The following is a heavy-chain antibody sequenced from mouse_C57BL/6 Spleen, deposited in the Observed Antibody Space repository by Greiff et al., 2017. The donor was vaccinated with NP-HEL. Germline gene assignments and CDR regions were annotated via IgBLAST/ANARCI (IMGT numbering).Heavy chain of an antibody. CDR3: ARSGITTVVSDY. V-gene: IGHV1-22*01. CDR1: GYTFTDYN. D-gene: IGHD1-1*01. CDR2: INPNNGGT. J-gene: IGHJ2*01. Sequence: SGPELVKPGASVKMSCKASGYTFTDYNMHWVKQSHGKSLEWIGYINPNNGGTSYNQKFKGKATLTVNKSSSTAYMELRSLTSEDSAVYYCARSGITTVVSDYWGQGTTLTVSS.